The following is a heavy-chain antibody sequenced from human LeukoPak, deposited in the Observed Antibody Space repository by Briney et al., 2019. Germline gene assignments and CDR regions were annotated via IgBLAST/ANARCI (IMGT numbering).Heavy chain of an antibody. V-gene: IGHV3-9*03. Sequence: GRSLRLSCAASAFTFDDYAMHWFRQAPGQGLEWVSGISWNSGSIGYADSVKGRFTISRDNAKNSLYLQMNSLRAEDMALYYCAKDGGYSYGLGHAFDIWGQGTMVTVSS. CDR1: AFTFDDYA. CDR3: AKDGGYSYGLGHAFDI. CDR2: ISWNSGSI. J-gene: IGHJ3*02. D-gene: IGHD5-18*01.